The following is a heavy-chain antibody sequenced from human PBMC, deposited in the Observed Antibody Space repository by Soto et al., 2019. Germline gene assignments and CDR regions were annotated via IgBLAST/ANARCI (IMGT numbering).Heavy chain of an antibody. J-gene: IGHJ1*01. CDR1: GGSIGGSSYY. CDR3: ARHRGYDSSGYDPECFQH. CDR2: IYYSGST. Sequence: SETLALSCRVSGGSIGGSSYYFGGIRQPPGKVLEWIGSIYYSGSTYYNPSLKSRVTISVDTSKNQFSLKLSSVTAADTAVYYCARHRGYDSSGYDPECFQHWGQGTLVTVSS. D-gene: IGHD3-22*01. V-gene: IGHV4-39*01.